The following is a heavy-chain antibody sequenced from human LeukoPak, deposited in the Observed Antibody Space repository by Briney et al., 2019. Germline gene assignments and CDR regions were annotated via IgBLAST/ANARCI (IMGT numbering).Heavy chain of an antibody. CDR3: ARVYSSSSGDYYYYMDV. CDR1: GGSISSGGYY. D-gene: IGHD6-6*01. V-gene: IGHV4-31*03. Sequence: SQTLSLTCTVSGGSISSGGYYWSWIRQHPGKGLEWIGYIYYSGSTYYNPSLKSRVTISVDTSKNQFSLKLSSVTAADTAVYYCARVYSSSSGDYYYYMDVWGKGTTVTVSS. J-gene: IGHJ6*03. CDR2: IYYSGST.